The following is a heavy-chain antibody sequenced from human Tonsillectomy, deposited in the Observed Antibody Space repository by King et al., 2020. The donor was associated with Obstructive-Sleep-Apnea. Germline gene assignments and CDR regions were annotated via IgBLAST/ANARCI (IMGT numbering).Heavy chain of an antibody. CDR2: ISGSAGST. J-gene: IGHJ4*02. D-gene: IGHD3-22*01. V-gene: IGHV3-23*04. Sequence: VQLVESGGGLVQPGGSLRLSCAASGFTFINYVMSWVRQAPGKGLEWVSSISGSAGSTYYADSVKGRFTISRDNSKNTLYLQMNSLRAEDTAVFYCAGRYYDSAGYYYGFDHWGQGTLVTVSS. CDR1: GFTFINYV. CDR3: AGRYYDSAGYYYGFDH.